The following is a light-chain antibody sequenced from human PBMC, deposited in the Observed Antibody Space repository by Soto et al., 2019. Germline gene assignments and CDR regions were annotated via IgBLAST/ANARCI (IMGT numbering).Light chain of an antibody. CDR2: GAS. V-gene: IGKV3-15*01. CDR3: QQYDNWPIT. J-gene: IGKJ5*01. Sequence: IVMTQSPATLSVSPGERATLSCTASQSVSSNIAWYQQKPGQPPRPLIYGASTRATGIPARFSGSGSGTEFTLTISSLQSEDFAIYYCQQYDNWPITFGQGTRLEI. CDR1: QSVSSN.